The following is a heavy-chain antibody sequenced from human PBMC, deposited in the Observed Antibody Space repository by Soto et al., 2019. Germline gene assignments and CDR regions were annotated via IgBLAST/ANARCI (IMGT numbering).Heavy chain of an antibody. Sequence: SETLSLTCAVYGGSFSGYYWSWIRQPPGKGLEWIGEINHSGSTNHNPSLKSRVTISVDTSKNQFSLKLSSVTAADTAVYYCARGDIVLPHSWFDPWGQGTLVTVSS. CDR3: ARGDIVLPHSWFDP. CDR2: INHSGST. D-gene: IGHD2-8*01. J-gene: IGHJ5*02. V-gene: IGHV4-34*01. CDR1: GGSFSGYY.